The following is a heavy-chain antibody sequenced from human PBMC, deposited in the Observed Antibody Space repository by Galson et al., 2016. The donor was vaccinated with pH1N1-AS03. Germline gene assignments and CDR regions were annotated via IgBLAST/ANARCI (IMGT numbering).Heavy chain of an antibody. CDR2: ISSDGSRT. CDR1: GFTFSGYS. D-gene: IGHD5-24*01. J-gene: IGHJ4*02. Sequence: SLRLSCAASGFTFSGYSMSWVRKAPGKGLEWLSGISSDGSRTDYRDSVRGRFTVSRDNSKSTLFLQLNSLRAKDTAVYYCAKDRVYNDNMGVFDYWGQGTLVTVSS. CDR3: AKDRVYNDNMGVFDY. V-gene: IGHV3-23*01.